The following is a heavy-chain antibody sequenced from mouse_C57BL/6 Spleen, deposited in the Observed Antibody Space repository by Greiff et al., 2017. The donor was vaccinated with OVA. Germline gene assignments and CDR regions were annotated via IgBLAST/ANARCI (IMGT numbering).Heavy chain of an antibody. V-gene: IGHV1-39*01. CDR1: GYSFTDYN. Sequence: EVQLQESGPELVKPGASVKISCKASGYSFTDYNMNWVKQSNGKSLEWIGVINPNYGTTSYNQKFKGKATLTVDQSSSTAYMQLNSLTSEDSAVYYGARGLSTMVTPLYFDYWGQGTTLTVSS. J-gene: IGHJ2*01. D-gene: IGHD2-2*01. CDR3: ARGLSTMVTPLYFDY. CDR2: INPNYGTT.